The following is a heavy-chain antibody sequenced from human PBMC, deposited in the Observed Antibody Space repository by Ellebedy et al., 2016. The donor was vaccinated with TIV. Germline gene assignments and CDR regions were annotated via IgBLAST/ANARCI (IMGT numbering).Heavy chain of an antibody. Sequence: AASVKVSCKVSGYTLTELSMHWVRQAPGKGLEWMGGFDPEDGETIYAQKFQGRVTMTEDTSTDTAYMELSSLRSEDTAVYYCATEPAATNYYYYGMDVWGQGTTVTVSS. V-gene: IGHV1-24*01. CDR2: FDPEDGET. J-gene: IGHJ6*02. CDR3: ATEPAATNYYYYGMDV. CDR1: GYTLTELS. D-gene: IGHD2-2*01.